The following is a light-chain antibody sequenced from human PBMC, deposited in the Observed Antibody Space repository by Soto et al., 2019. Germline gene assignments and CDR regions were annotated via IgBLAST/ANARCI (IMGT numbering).Light chain of an antibody. CDR1: SSNIGAGYD. J-gene: IGLJ2*01. CDR2: GNS. CDR3: QSYDSSLSRV. Sequence: QLVLTQPPSVSGAPGQRVTISCTGSSSNIGAGYDVHWYQQLPGTAPKLLIYGNSNRPSGVPDRFSGSKSVTSASLANTGXXXXXXXDYYCQSYDSSLSRVFGGGTKL. V-gene: IGLV1-40*01.